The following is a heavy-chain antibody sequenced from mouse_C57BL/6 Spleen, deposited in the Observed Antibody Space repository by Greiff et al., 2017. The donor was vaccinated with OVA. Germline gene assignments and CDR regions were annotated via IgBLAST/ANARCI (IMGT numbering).Heavy chain of an antibody. V-gene: IGHV1-9*01. D-gene: IGHD2-12*01. Sequence: QVQLQQSGAELMKPGASVKLSCKATGYTFTGYWIEWVKQRPGHGLEWIGEILPGSGSTNYNEKFKGKATFTADTSSNTAYMQLSSLTTEDSAIYCWARNDGGGYYAMDYWGQGTSVTVSS. J-gene: IGHJ4*01. CDR1: GYTFTGYW. CDR2: ILPGSGST. CDR3: ARNDGGGYYAMDY.